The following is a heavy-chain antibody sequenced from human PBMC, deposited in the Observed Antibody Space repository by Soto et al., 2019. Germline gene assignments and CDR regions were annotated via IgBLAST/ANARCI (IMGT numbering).Heavy chain of an antibody. D-gene: IGHD2-21*02. CDR1: GFTFSSYG. CDR3: DSCSSGDPH. CDR2: IWYDGSNK. J-gene: IGHJ1*01. V-gene: IGHV3-33*01. Sequence: QVQLVESGGGVVQPGRSLRLSCAASGFTFSSYGMHWVRQAPGKGLEWVTVIWYDGSNKYYADSVKGRFTISRDNSTNTLYMQMNSLTAEYKYVYYCDSCSSGDPHWGQGNLVTVSS.